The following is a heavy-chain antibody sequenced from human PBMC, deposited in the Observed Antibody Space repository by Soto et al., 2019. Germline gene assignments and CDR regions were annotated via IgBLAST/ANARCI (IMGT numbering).Heavy chain of an antibody. J-gene: IGHJ4*02. V-gene: IGHV1-58*02. CDR1: GFTFTSSA. D-gene: IGHD6-6*01. CDR3: AAWVDKGSSDREFDY. CDR2: IVVGSGNT. Sequence: SVKVSCKASGFTFTSSAMQWVRQARGQRLEWIGWIVVGSGNTNYAQKFQERVTITRDMSTSTAYMELSSLRSEDTAVYYCAAWVDKGSSDREFDYWGQRTLVTVSS.